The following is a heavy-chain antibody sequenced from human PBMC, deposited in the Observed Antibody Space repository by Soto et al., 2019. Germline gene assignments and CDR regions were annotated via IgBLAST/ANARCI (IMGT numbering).Heavy chain of an antibody. CDR1: GFSFDDYG. CDR3: AKDNDLDRDWHFEY. CDR2: ISWDSGDI. V-gene: IGHV3-9*01. Sequence: EVQLVESGGGSVQPGRSLRLSCAASGFSFDDYGMHWVRQGPGKGLEWVSGISWDSGDIYYADSVKGRFTISRDNAKRFLYRQRNRLRTEDTALNYCAKDNDLDRDWHFEYWGQGILVSVSS. D-gene: IGHD2-2*03. J-gene: IGHJ4*02.